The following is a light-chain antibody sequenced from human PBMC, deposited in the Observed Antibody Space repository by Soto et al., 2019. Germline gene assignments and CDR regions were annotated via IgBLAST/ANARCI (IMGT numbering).Light chain of an antibody. CDR1: QTIMTY. CDR2: KAS. J-gene: IGKJ1*01. CDR3: QQYNSYSWT. V-gene: IGKV1-5*03. Sequence: DIQMTQSPSSLSASVGDEVTITFRASQTIMTYLNWYQLKPGKPPKLLIYKASSLESGVPSRFSGSGSGTEFTLTISSLQPDDFATYYCQQYNSYSWTFGQGTKVDIK.